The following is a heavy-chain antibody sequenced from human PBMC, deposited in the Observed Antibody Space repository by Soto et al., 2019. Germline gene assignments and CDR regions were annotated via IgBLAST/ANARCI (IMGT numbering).Heavy chain of an antibody. V-gene: IGHV4-59*01. CDR1: NGSIGTYY. CDR2: VYYSGST. Sequence: SETLSLTCTVSNGSIGTYYWTWVRQPPGKGLEWIGYVYYSGSTNYNPSLKSRVGMSIDTSKNQFSLELKSVTAADTATYFCVRDYLLTGFDTWGQGTLVTVSS. CDR3: VRDYLLTGFDT. D-gene: IGHD3-9*01. J-gene: IGHJ5*02.